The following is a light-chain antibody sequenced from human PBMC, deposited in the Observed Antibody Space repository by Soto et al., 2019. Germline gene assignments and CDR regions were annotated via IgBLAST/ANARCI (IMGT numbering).Light chain of an antibody. V-gene: IGKV3-20*01. Sequence: EIVLTQSPGTLSLSPGERATLSCRASQSVSSSYLAWYQQKPGQAPRLLMYGASSRATGIPDRFRGSGSGTDFTLTISRLEPEDFAVYYCQQTYNTPFTFGPGTKVDIK. CDR1: QSVSSSY. J-gene: IGKJ3*01. CDR2: GAS. CDR3: QQTYNTPFT.